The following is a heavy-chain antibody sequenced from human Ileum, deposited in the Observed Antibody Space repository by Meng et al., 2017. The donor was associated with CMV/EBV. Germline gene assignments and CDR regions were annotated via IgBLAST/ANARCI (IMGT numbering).Heavy chain of an antibody. J-gene: IGHJ4*02. CDR2: AFYSGTT. Sequence: GSLRLSCTVSGGSISSSSYYWGWIRQPPGKGLEWIGYAFYSGTTNYNPSLKSRVTMSVDTSKKQFSLNLSSVTAADTAIYYCASHRYSADYYSDYWGQGTLVTVSS. D-gene: IGHD1-26*01. CDR1: GGSISSSSYY. CDR3: ASHRYSADYYSDY. V-gene: IGHV4-61*05.